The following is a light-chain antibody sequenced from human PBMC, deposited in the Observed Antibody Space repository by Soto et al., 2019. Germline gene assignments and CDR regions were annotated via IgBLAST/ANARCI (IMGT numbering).Light chain of an antibody. CDR2: RAS. V-gene: IGKV1-5*03. J-gene: IGKJ1*01. Sequence: DIPMTQSPSTLPASVGDRVTITCRASQSVDHWLAWFQQKPGKAPKVLIHRASSLDSGVPSRFSGSGWGTEFTLTITSRQPDDVATYYCQHYRASSPGTFGQGTKVEIK. CDR1: QSVDHW. CDR3: QHYRASSPGT.